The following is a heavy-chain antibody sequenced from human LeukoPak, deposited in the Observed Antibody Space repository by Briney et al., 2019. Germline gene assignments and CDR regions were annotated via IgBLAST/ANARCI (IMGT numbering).Heavy chain of an antibody. V-gene: IGHV4-31*03. CDR3: ARGRITKVRGDDAFDI. CDR2: IYYSGST. J-gene: IGHJ3*02. CDR1: GGSISSGGYY. D-gene: IGHD3-10*01. Sequence: SQTLSLTCTVSGGSISSGGYYWSWIRQHPGKGLEWIGYIYYSGSTYYNPSLKSRVTISVDTSKNQFSLKLSSVTAADTAVYYCARGRITKVRGDDAFDIWGQGTMVTVSS.